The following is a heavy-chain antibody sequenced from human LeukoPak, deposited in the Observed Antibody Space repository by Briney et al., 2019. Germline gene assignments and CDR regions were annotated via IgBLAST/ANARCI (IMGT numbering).Heavy chain of an antibody. Sequence: PGGSLRLSCAASGLTFSDFYMGWIRQAPGKGLECVSYISSGGYNIHYADSVKGRFTISRDDAQNSLILQMNSLTAEDTAVFYCARGSRYGSGSHFDFWGQGTLVTVSS. J-gene: IGHJ4*02. CDR2: ISSGGYNI. CDR3: ARGSRYGSGSHFDF. V-gene: IGHV3-11*01. CDR1: GLTFSDFY. D-gene: IGHD3-10*01.